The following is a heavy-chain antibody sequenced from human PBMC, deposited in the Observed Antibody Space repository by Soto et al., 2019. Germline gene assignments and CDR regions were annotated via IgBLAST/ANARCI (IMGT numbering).Heavy chain of an antibody. CDR1: GFTFSSYA. D-gene: IGHD6-19*01. V-gene: IGHV3-23*01. CDR2: ISGSGGST. Sequence: GESLKISCAASGFTFSSYAMSWVRQAPGKGLEWVSAISGSGGSTYYADSVKGRFTISRDNSKNTLYLQMNSLRAEDTAVYYCAKAGGSSGWYEGYYFDYWGQGTLVTVSS. CDR3: AKAGGSSGWYEGYYFDY. J-gene: IGHJ4*02.